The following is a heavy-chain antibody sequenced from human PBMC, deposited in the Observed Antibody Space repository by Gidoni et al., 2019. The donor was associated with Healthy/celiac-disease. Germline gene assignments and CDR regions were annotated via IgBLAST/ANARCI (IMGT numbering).Heavy chain of an antibody. J-gene: IGHJ5*02. V-gene: IGHV4-28*01. Sequence: QVQLQESGPGLVKPSDTRSLTCAVSGYSISSSNWWGWIRQPPGKGLEWIGYIYYRGSTYYNPSLKSRVTMSVDTSKNQFSLKLSSVTAVDTAVYYCARIPEEVTIFGVVRNWFDPWGQGTLVTVSS. CDR1: GYSISSSNW. CDR2: IYYRGST. D-gene: IGHD3-3*01. CDR3: ARIPEEVTIFGVVRNWFDP.